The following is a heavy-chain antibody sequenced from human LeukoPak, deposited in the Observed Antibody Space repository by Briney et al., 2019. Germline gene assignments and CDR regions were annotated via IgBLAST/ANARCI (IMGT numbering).Heavy chain of an antibody. J-gene: IGHJ4*02. V-gene: IGHV3-74*01. CDR1: GFTFSSYW. Sequence: GGSLRLSCAASGFTFSSYWMHWVRQAPGKGLVWVSGINSDGSSARYADSVKGRFTISRDNAKNTLYLQMNSLRAEDTAVYYCARGWGFTSGGYWGQGTLVTVSS. CDR3: ARGWGFTSGGY. CDR2: INSDGSSA. D-gene: IGHD3-16*01.